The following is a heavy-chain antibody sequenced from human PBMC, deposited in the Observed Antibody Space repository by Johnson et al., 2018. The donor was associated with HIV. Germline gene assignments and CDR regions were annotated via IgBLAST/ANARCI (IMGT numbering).Heavy chain of an antibody. CDR3: ARGYSYEWRGELDAFDI. V-gene: IGHV3-21*04. J-gene: IGHJ3*02. CDR1: GFTFSSYG. Sequence: EVQLVESGGGVVQPGRSLRLSCAASGFTFSSYGMSLVRQAPGKGLEWVSGVTGTGGDTYYAESVKGRFTISRDNAKNSLNLQMNSLRAEDTAVYYCARGYSYEWRGELDAFDIWGQGTIVTVSS. CDR2: VTGTGGDT. D-gene: IGHD5-18*01.